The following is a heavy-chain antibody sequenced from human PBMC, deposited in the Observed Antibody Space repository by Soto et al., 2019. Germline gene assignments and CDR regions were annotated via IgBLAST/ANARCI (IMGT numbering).Heavy chain of an antibody. V-gene: IGHV4-59*08. CDR2: IYYSGST. CDR3: ARRYVSAIDY. D-gene: IGHD3-16*01. Sequence: QVQLQESGPGLVKPSETLSLTCTVSGGTISSWYWSWIRQPPGKGLEWIGYIYYSGSTNCNPSLKRRVTISVDTSKTQFSLKQSSVTAADTAVYYCARRYVSAIDYWGQGTLVTVSS. J-gene: IGHJ4*02. CDR1: GGTISSWY.